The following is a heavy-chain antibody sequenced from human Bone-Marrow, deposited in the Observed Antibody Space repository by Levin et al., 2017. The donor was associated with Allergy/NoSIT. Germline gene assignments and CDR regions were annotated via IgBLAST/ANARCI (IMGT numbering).Heavy chain of an antibody. CDR1: GGSFSGYY. V-gene: IGHV4-34*01. J-gene: IGHJ4*02. Sequence: PSETLSLTCAVYGGSFSGYYWSWIRQPPGKGLEWIGEINHSGSTNYNPSLKMRVTISVDTSKNQFSLKLSSVTAADTAVYYCARGLDSSGWYQDYWGQGTLVTVSS. D-gene: IGHD6-19*01. CDR3: ARGLDSSGWYQDY. CDR2: INHSGST.